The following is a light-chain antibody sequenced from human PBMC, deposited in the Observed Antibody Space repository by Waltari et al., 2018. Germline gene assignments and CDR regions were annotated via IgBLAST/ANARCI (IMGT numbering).Light chain of an antibody. CDR3: QKYDFLPAT. Sequence: EIVLKQSPGTLPLSPGERAPLSCRARQGVGKYLAWYQQRPGQAPRLLLYHTSIRATGIPDRFSGSGYGTDFSLTISRLEPEDFAVYYCQKYDFLPATFGQGTTVEIK. CDR2: HTS. V-gene: IGKV3-20*01. J-gene: IGKJ1*01. CDR1: QGVGKY.